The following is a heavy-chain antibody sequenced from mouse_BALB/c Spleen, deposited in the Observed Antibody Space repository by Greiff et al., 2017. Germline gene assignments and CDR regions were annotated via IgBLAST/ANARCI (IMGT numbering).Heavy chain of an antibody. CDR3: ARDEGAFYYGNYGNAMDY. D-gene: IGHD2-1*01. CDR1: GFSLTSYG. Sequence: VMLVESGPGLVAPSQSLSITCTVSGFSLTSYGVHWVRQPPGKGLEWLGVIWAGGSTNYNSALMSRLSISKDNSKSHVFLKMNSLQTDDTAMYYCARDEGAFYYGNYGNAMDYWGQGTSVTVSS. CDR2: IWAGGST. J-gene: IGHJ4*01. V-gene: IGHV2-9*02.